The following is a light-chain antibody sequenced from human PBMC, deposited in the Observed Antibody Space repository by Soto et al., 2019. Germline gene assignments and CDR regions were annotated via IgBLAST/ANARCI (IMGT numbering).Light chain of an antibody. J-gene: IGKJ5*01. Sequence: EIVLTQSADTLSLTTGERATLSCRASQSVSNNYLAWYQQKPGQAPRLLIYGASNRATGIPDRFSGSGSGTDFTLTISCLQSEDFAVYYCQQYHNWPITFGQGTRLEIK. CDR1: QSVSNNY. CDR2: GAS. CDR3: QQYHNWPIT. V-gene: IGKV3-20*01.